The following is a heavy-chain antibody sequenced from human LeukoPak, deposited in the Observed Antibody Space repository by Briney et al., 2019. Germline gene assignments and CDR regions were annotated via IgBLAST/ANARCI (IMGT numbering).Heavy chain of an antibody. CDR2: IYYSVST. CDR1: GGSISSGGYY. Sequence: PSQTLSLTCTVSGGSISSGGYYWSWLRPPPGKDLEWIGYIYYSVSTYYNPSLKSRVTISIDTSKNQFSLKLSSVTAADTAVYYCARGEGYCSSTSCYVFDYWGQGTLVIVSS. V-gene: IGHV4-31*03. J-gene: IGHJ4*02. CDR3: ARGEGYCSSTSCYVFDY. D-gene: IGHD2-2*01.